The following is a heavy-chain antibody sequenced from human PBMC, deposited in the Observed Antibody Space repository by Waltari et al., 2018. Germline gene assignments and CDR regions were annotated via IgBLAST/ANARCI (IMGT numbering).Heavy chain of an antibody. CDR1: GGSFSGYY. V-gene: IGHV4-34*01. J-gene: IGHJ6*03. CDR2: INHSGST. CDR3: ARLPRYYYYMDV. Sequence: QVQLQQWGAGLLKPSETLSLTCAVYGGSFSGYYWSWIRQPPGKGLEWIGEINHSGSTNYNPSLKSRVTISVDTSKNQFSLKLSSVTAADTAVYYSARLPRYYYYMDVWGKGTTVTVSS.